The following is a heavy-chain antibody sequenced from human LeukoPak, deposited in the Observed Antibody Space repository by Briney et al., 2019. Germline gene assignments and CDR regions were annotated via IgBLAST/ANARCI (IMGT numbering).Heavy chain of an antibody. CDR1: EFIVSSNY. D-gene: IGHD3-22*01. CDR2: IYSGGST. J-gene: IGHJ2*01. Sequence: GGSLRLSCAASEFIVSSNYMSWVRQAPGRGLEWVSVIYSGGSTYYADSVKGRFTISRDNSKNTLYLQMNSLRAEDTAVYYCVRDLLGSSGYPYFDLWGRGTLVTVSS. CDR3: VRDLLGSSGYPYFDL. V-gene: IGHV3-53*01.